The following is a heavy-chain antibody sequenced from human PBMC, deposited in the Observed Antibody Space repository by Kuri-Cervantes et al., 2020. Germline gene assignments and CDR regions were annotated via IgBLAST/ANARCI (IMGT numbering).Heavy chain of an antibody. V-gene: IGHV1-58*02. CDR2: IVVGGGNT. CDR3: AAGDRYSYGYFDY. J-gene: IGHJ4*02. D-gene: IGHD5-18*01. Sequence: SVKVSCKASGFTFTSSAMQWVRQARGQRLEWIGWIVVGGGNTNYAQKFQERVTITRDMSTSTAYMELSSLRSEDTAVYYCAAGDRYSYGYFDYWGQGTLVTVSS. CDR1: GFTFTSSA.